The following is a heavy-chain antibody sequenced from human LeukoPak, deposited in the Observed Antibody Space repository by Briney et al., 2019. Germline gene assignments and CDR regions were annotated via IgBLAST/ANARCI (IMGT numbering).Heavy chain of an antibody. CDR3: AKTVFLSGWHFDY. Sequence: SETLCLTCTVSAGSLNTYYWSWIRQPPGKGLEWIGYIYSTGSTNYNPSLKSRVTISVDTSKNQFSLKLSSLTAADTAVYYCAKTVFLSGWHFDYWGQGTLVTVSS. D-gene: IGHD3-3*01. CDR2: IYSTGST. J-gene: IGHJ4*02. V-gene: IGHV4-59*08. CDR1: AGSLNTYY.